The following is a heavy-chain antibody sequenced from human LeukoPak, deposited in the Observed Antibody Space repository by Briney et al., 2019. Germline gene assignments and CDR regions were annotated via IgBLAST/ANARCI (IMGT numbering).Heavy chain of an antibody. D-gene: IGHD3-22*01. V-gene: IGHV3-23*01. J-gene: IGHJ3*02. Sequence: PGGSLRLSCAASGFTFSRYAMSWVRQAPGKGLEWVSVICGGDGSAYYADSVRGRFTISRDNSKNTLYLQMNSLRAEDTAVYFCARDEYFGSTGSDAFDIWGQGTMVTVSS. CDR1: GFTFSRYA. CDR3: ARDEYFGSTGSDAFDI. CDR2: ICGGDGSA.